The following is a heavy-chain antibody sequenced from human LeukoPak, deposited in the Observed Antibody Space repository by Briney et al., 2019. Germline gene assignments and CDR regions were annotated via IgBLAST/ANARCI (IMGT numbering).Heavy chain of an antibody. Sequence: PGGSLRLSCAASGFTVSSNYMNWVRQAPGKGLEWVSVIYSGGNTCYADSVKGRFTISRDNSKNTLYLQMNSLRAEDTAVYYCARDPYCSSTSCSLGNYWGQGTLVTVSS. V-gene: IGHV3-53*01. CDR3: ARDPYCSSTSCSLGNY. CDR2: IYSGGNT. D-gene: IGHD2-2*01. CDR1: GFTVSSNY. J-gene: IGHJ4*02.